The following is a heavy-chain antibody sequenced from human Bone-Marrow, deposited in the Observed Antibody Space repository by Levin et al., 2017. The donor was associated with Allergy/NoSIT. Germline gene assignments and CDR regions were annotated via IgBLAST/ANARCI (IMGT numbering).Heavy chain of an antibody. Sequence: WGSLRLSCAASGFTFSSYTMHWVRQAPGKGPEWVAIIWYDGSNKFYADSVKGRFTISRDNSQNTLHLQMTSLRGEDTAVYYCARDDSAKAVTGTLVTFWGQGTLVTVSS. J-gene: IGHJ4*02. CDR2: IWYDGSNK. D-gene: IGHD6-19*01. CDR3: ARDDSAKAVTGTLVTF. V-gene: IGHV3-33*01. CDR1: GFTFSSYT.